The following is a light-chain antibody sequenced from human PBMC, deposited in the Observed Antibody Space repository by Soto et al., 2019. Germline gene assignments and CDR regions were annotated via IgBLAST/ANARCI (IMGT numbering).Light chain of an antibody. V-gene: IGLV4-69*01. J-gene: IGLJ2*01. CDR3: KTGGSRIVV. Sequence: QSVLTQSPSASASLGASVKLTCTLSSGHSNYAIAWHQQQSEKGPRYPMKLNSDGSHSKGDAIPDRFSGSSSVAERYLTISSHQQEDQAGYYCKTGGSRIVVFVGGTTVSVL. CDR2: LNSDGSH. CDR1: SGHSNYA.